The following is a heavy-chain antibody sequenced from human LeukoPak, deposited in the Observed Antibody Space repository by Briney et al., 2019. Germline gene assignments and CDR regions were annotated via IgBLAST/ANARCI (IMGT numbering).Heavy chain of an antibody. CDR3: ARDPGSINGMDV. D-gene: IGHD2/OR15-2a*01. CDR2: IYTGGTT. Sequence: GGSLRLSCAASGFTVSSNYMNWVRQAPGKGLEWVSVIYTGGTTYYADSVKGRFTISRDNSKNTLYLQMNSLRAEDTALYYCARDPGSINGMDVWGQGTTVTVSS. CDR1: GFTVSSNY. J-gene: IGHJ6*02. V-gene: IGHV3-66*01.